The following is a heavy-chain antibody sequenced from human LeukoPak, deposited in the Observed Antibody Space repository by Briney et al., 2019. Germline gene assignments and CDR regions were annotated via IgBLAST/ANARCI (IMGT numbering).Heavy chain of an antibody. Sequence: SETLSLTCTVSNGSISDYYWNWIRQRPGKGLEWIGYIYYIGTTTYNPSLESRVTISVDTSKNQFSLRLTSVTAADTAVYYCARKRRLLESGFDPWGQGALVTVSS. D-gene: IGHD3-3*01. CDR3: ARKRRLLESGFDP. CDR2: IYYIGTT. J-gene: IGHJ5*02. CDR1: NGSISDYY. V-gene: IGHV4-59*12.